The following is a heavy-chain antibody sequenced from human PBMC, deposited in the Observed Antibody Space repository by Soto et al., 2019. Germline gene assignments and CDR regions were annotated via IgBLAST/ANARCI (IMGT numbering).Heavy chain of an antibody. CDR1: GGSISSSNW. V-gene: IGHV4-4*02. CDR3: ARERWLVQYYYDSSGYAFFDY. Sequence: SETLSLTCAVSGGSISSSNWWSWVRQPPGKGLEWIGEIYHSGSTNYSPSLKSRVTISVDKSKNQFSLKLSSVTAADTAVYYCARERWLVQYYYDSSGYAFFDYWGQGTLVTVS. D-gene: IGHD3-22*01. J-gene: IGHJ4*02. CDR2: IYHSGST.